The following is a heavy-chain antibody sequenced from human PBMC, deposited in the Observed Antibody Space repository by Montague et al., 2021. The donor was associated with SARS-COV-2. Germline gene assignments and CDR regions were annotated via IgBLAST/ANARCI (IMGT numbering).Heavy chain of an antibody. D-gene: IGHD4-11*01. CDR2: ISYDGSKK. CDR3: ARARFDSNPYYYYGMDV. V-gene: IGHV3-30-3*01. CDR1: GFTFSSYA. Sequence: SRRLSCAASGFTFSSYAMHWVRQAPGKGLEWVAVISYDGSKKYYADSVKGRFTISRDNSKNTLYLQMNSLRAEDTAVYYCARARFDSNPYYYYGMDVWGQGTTVTVSS. J-gene: IGHJ6*02.